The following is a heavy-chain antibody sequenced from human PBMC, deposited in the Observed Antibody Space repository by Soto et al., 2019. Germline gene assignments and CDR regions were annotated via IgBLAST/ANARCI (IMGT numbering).Heavy chain of an antibody. D-gene: IGHD6-13*01. CDR3: AKDHTSSWYFCYGLDV. Sequence: EVQLLESGGGLVQPGGSLRLSCAASGFTFTSYAMTWVRQAPGKGLEWVSAISGSGGSTHYADSVKRRFTLSRDNSKTTLYVQIHRLRDEDTAVYYCAKDHTSSWYFCYGLDVWGQGTTVTVSS. V-gene: IGHV3-23*01. J-gene: IGHJ6*02. CDR2: ISGSGGST. CDR1: GFTFTSYA.